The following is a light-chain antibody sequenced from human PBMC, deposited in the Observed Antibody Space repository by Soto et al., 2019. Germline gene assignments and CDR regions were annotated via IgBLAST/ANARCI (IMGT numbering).Light chain of an antibody. Sequence: EIVLTQSPGTLSLSPGERATLSCRASQSVSSSYIAWYQQTPGQAPRLLIYGASSRATGIPDRFSGSGSGTDFTLTISRLEPEDFAVYYCQQYGSSPFTFGPGTKVDIK. CDR2: GAS. J-gene: IGKJ3*01. CDR1: QSVSSSY. CDR3: QQYGSSPFT. V-gene: IGKV3-20*01.